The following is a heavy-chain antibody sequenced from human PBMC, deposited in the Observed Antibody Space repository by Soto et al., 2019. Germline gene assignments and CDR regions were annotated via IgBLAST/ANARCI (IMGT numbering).Heavy chain of an antibody. Sequence: ASVTVSCQASGYTITVYYMHWVRQAPRQGLEWMGWINPNSGGTNYAQKFQGWVTMTRDTSISTAYMELSRLRSDDTAVYYCARGGSRYDYSRRFDPWGQGTLVTVSS. CDR1: GYTITVYY. CDR3: ARGGSRYDYSRRFDP. J-gene: IGHJ5*02. CDR2: INPNSGGT. V-gene: IGHV1-2*04. D-gene: IGHD3-16*01.